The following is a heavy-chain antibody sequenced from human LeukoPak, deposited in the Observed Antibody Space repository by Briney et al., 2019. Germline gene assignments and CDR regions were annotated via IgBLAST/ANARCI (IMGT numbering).Heavy chain of an antibody. CDR3: ARRGSYRRFDY. J-gene: IGHJ4*02. CDR1: GYTFTSYW. Sequence: GESLKTSCKGPGYTFTSYWIGWVRQMPGKGLEWIEIIYTGDSDTRYSPSFQGQVTISADKSISTAYLQWSSLKASDTAMYYCARRGSYRRFDYWGQGTLVTVSS. CDR2: IYTGDSDT. V-gene: IGHV5-51*01. D-gene: IGHD1-26*01.